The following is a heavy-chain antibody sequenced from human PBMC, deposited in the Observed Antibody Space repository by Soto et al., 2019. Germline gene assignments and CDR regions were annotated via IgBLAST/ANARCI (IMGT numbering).Heavy chain of an antibody. CDR3: ARGRLDSYGYDDAFDI. D-gene: IGHD5-18*01. CDR2: MNPNSGNT. J-gene: IGHJ3*02. CDR1: GYSFSFYG. Sequence: ASVKVSCKASGYSFSFYGINWVRQAPGQGLEWMGWMNPNSGNTGYAQKFQGRVTMTRNTSISTAYMELNSLRAEDTAVYYCARGRLDSYGYDDAFDIWGQGTMVTVSS. V-gene: IGHV1-8*01.